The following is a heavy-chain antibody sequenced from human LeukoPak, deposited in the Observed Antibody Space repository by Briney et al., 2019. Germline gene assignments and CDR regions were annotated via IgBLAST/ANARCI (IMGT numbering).Heavy chain of an antibody. CDR3: ARERSMVRGMSWFNP. V-gene: IGHV4-59*01. D-gene: IGHD3-10*01. CDR1: GGSINNYY. J-gene: IGHJ5*02. Sequence: SETLSLTCTVSGGSINNYYWSWIRQPPGKGLEWIGYIYYSGSTNYNPSLKSRVTISVDTSKNQFSLKLTSVTAADTAVYYCARERSMVRGMSWFNPWGQGTLVTVSS. CDR2: IYYSGST.